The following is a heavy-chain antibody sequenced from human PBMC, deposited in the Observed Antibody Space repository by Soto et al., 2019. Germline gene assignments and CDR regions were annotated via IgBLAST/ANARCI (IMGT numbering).Heavy chain of an antibody. V-gene: IGHV1-3*01. Sequence: ASVKVSCKASGYTFTSYAMHWVRQAPGQRLEWMGWINAGNGNTKYSQKFQGRVTITRDTSASTAYMELSSLRSEDTAVYYCARAVGCCSGGSCPPGNWFDPWGQGTLVTVSS. CDR2: INAGNGNT. CDR1: GYTFTSYA. CDR3: ARAVGCCSGGSCPPGNWFDP. J-gene: IGHJ5*02. D-gene: IGHD2-15*01.